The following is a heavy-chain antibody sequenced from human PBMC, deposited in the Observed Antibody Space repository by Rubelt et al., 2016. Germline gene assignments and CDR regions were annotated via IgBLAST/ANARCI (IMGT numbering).Heavy chain of an antibody. CDR2: IYYSGST. J-gene: IGHJ4*02. Sequence: QLQLQESGSGLVKPSQTLSLTCAVSGGSISSGGYSWSWIRQPPGKGLEWIGSIYYSGSTHYNPSLKSRVTISVDTSKNQFSLKLSAVTAADTAVYYCKSDGPPGDYWGQGTLVTVSS. CDR3: KSDGPPGDY. V-gene: IGHV4-30-2*03. CDR1: GGSISSGGYS.